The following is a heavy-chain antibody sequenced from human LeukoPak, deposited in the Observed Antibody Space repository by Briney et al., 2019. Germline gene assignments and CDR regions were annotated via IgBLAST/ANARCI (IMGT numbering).Heavy chain of an antibody. CDR3: ARELNYYDSSGYFWGAFDI. CDR1: GGSISSGGYS. Sequence: KASETLSLTCAVSGGSISSGGYSWSWIRQPPGKGLEWIGYIYHSGSTYYNPSLKSRVTIPVDRSKNQFSLKLSSVTAADTAVYYCARELNYYDSSGYFWGAFDIWGQGTMVTVSS. CDR2: IYHSGST. V-gene: IGHV4-30-2*01. J-gene: IGHJ3*02. D-gene: IGHD3-22*01.